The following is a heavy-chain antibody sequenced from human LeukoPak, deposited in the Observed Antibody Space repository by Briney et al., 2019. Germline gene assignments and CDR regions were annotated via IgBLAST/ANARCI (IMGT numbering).Heavy chain of an antibody. J-gene: IGHJ6*02. CDR1: GFTFSSYA. D-gene: IGHD5-18*01. CDR2: ISGSGGST. Sequence: GGSLRLSCAASGFTFSSYAMSWVRQAPGKGLEWVSAISGSGGSTYYADSVKGRFTISRDNSKNTLYLQMNSLRAEDTAVYYCAREGRYSYGSNYGMDVWGQGTTVTVSS. CDR3: AREGRYSYGSNYGMDV. V-gene: IGHV3-23*01.